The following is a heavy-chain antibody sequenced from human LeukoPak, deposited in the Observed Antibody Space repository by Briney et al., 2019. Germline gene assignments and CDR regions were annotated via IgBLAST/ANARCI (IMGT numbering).Heavy chain of an antibody. J-gene: IGHJ4*02. CDR3: AGERGEEYSSGWYKTNFFYN. V-gene: IGHV4-39*07. CDR1: GGSISSSSYY. CDR2: IYYSGGT. D-gene: IGHD6-19*01. Sequence: SETLSLTCTVSGGSISSSSYYWGWIRQPPGKGLEWIGSIYYSGGTYYNPSLESRVAISADMSKKQISLKLASVTGADTAVYYCAGERGEEYSSGWYKTNFFYNWGQGIRVTVSS.